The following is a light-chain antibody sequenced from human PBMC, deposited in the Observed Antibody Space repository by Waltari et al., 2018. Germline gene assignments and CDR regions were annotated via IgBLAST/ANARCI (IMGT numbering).Light chain of an antibody. CDR3: HSRDSSGDVV. CDR2: GKN. V-gene: IGLV3-19*01. J-gene: IGLJ2*01. Sequence: SSELTQDPAVSVALGQTVRITCQGDRRRTYYVSWFHQKPGQAPALVIYGKNNRPSGIPDRFSASSSGSTASLTIIGAQAEDEADYYCHSRDSSGDVVIGGGTKLTVV. CDR1: RRRTYY.